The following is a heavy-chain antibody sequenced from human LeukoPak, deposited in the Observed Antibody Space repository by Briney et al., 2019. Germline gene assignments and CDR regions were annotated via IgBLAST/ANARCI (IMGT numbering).Heavy chain of an antibody. J-gene: IGHJ5*02. CDR3: ARDSEPNWFDP. Sequence: SVKVSCKASGGTFSSYAISWVRQAPGQGLEWMGRIIPILGIANYAQKFQGRVTITADKSTSTAYMELSSLRSEDTAVYYCARDSEPNWFDPWGQGTLVTVSS. CDR2: IIPILGIA. CDR1: GGTFSSYA. D-gene: IGHD1-14*01. V-gene: IGHV1-69*04.